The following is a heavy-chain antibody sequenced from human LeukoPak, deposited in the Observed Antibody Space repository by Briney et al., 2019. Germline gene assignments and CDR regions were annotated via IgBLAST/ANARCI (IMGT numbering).Heavy chain of an antibody. Sequence: KPGGSLRLSCAASGXTFRSYTMSWVRQAPGKGLEWVSSITFSSTYIYYADSVNGRITISRDNAKNSLYLQMNSLIAEDTAVYYCARDKYFGITMVRGDFDYWGQGTLVTVSS. D-gene: IGHD3-10*01. CDR2: ITFSSTYI. CDR1: GXTFRSYT. V-gene: IGHV3-21*01. J-gene: IGHJ4*02. CDR3: ARDKYFGITMVRGDFDY.